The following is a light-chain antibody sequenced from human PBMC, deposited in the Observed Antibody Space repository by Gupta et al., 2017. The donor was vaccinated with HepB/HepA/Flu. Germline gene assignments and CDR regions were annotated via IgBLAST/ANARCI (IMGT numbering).Light chain of an antibody. CDR3: QQYDNLPFT. J-gene: IGKJ3*01. CDR1: QDISNY. CDR2: DAS. V-gene: IGKV1-33*01. Sequence: IQMTQSPSSLSASVGDRVTITCQESQDISNYLNWYQQKPGKAPKLLIYDASNLETGVPSRFSGSGSGTDFTFTISSLQPEDIATYYCQQYDNLPFTFGPGTKVDIK.